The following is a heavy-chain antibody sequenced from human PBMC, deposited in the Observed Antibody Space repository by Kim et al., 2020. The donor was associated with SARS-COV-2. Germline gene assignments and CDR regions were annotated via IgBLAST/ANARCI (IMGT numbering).Heavy chain of an antibody. D-gene: IGHD3-10*01. J-gene: IGHJ6*02. CDR3: ARFTMVRGVDYYGMDV. V-gene: IGHV1-3*01. Sequence: KFQGRVTITRDTSASPAYMELSSLRSEDTAVYYCARFTMVRGVDYYGMDVWGQGTTVTVSS.